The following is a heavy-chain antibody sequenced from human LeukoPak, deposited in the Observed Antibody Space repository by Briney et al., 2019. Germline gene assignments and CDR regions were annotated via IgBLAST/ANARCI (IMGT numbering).Heavy chain of an antibody. CDR2: ISAYNGNT. J-gene: IGHJ4*02. V-gene: IGHV1-18*01. CDR1: GYTFTSYC. CDR3: ARGLGGSGSYFLTFDY. Sequence: ASVKVSCKASGYTFTSYCTNWVRQAPGQGLEWMGWISAYNGNTKYAQKVQGRVTMTTDTSTSTAYMELRSLRSDDTAVYYCARGLGGSGSYFLTFDYWGQGTLVTVSS. D-gene: IGHD1-26*01.